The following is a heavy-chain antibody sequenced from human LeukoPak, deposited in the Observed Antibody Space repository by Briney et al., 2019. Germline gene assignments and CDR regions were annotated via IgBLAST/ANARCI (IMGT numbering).Heavy chain of an antibody. D-gene: IGHD2-21*02. V-gene: IGHV3-23*01. Sequence: GGSLRLSCAASGFTFSTYAMGWVRQAPGKGLEWVSAVSKSGGSTYYADSVKGRFTIARDNSKNTLYLQMNSLRAEDTAVYYCAKGSDGYCGRDCAFDYWGQGTLVTVSS. CDR2: VSKSGGST. CDR1: GFTFSTYA. CDR3: AKGSDGYCGRDCAFDY. J-gene: IGHJ4*02.